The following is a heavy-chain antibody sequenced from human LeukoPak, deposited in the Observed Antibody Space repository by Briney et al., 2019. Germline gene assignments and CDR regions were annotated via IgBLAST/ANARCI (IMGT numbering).Heavy chain of an antibody. Sequence: SETLSLTCTVSGGSISSYYGSWIRHPPGKGLVWLGYIYYSGSTIYNPSLKSRVTISVDTSKNQFSLKLSPGTAADTAVYYCARDVGKVWFDPWGQGTLVTVSS. CDR2: IYYSGST. CDR3: ARDVGKVWFDP. CDR1: GGSISSYY. D-gene: IGHD1-26*01. J-gene: IGHJ5*02. V-gene: IGHV4-59*01.